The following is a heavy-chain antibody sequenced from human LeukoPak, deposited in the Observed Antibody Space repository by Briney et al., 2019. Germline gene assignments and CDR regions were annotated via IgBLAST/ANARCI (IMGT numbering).Heavy chain of an antibody. CDR2: INPNSGGT. D-gene: IGHD6-13*01. Sequence: VASVKVSCKASGYTFTGYYMHWVRQAPGQGLEWMGWINPNSGGTNYAQKFQGRVTMTRDTSISTAYMELSRLRSDDTAVYYFAREDSAAGTVFDYWGQGTLVTVSS. CDR1: GYTFTGYY. CDR3: AREDSAAGTVFDY. J-gene: IGHJ4*02. V-gene: IGHV1-2*02.